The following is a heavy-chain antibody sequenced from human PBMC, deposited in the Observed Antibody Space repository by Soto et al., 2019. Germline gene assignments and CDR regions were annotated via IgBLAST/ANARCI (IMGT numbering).Heavy chain of an antibody. CDR1: GGTFSRYA. D-gene: IGHD3-22*01. J-gene: IGHJ4*02. Sequence: SVKGSCKASGGTFSRYAISWVRQAPGQGLEWMGGIIPIFGTANYAQKFQGRVTITADESTSTAYMELSSLRSEDTAVYYCARDPPPNYYDSSGYWFSYWGQGTLVTVSS. CDR2: IIPIFGTA. V-gene: IGHV1-69*13. CDR3: ARDPPPNYYDSSGYWFSY.